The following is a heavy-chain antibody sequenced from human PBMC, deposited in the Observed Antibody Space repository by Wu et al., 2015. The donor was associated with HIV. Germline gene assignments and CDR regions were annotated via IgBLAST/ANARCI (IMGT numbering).Heavy chain of an antibody. V-gene: IGHV1-69*12. CDR3: TRSSFAGSSDTWYSFDK. D-gene: IGHD6-13*01. Sequence: QVQLVQSGAEVKTPGSSVKVSCKTSGDTFSSYSINWVRQAPGQGLEWLGGVIPIFDAPNYAQRFHDRLAITADGSTTTAYMELRNLRSEDTAVYFCTRSSFAGSSDTWYSFDKWGQGTLVTVSS. CDR2: VIPIFDAP. J-gene: IGHJ4*02. CDR1: GDTFSSYS.